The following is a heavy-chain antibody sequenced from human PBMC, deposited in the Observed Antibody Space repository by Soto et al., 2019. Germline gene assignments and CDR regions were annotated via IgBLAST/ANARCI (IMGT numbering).Heavy chain of an antibody. D-gene: IGHD3-16*01. J-gene: IGHJ4*02. Sequence: SETLSLTCTVSGGSTSSDNYWSWIRQPPGKGPEWIGHIYYSGNTDYNPSLKSRLAISIDTSKNQFSLKLSSVTAADTAVYFCAREGGESSDGLYYFDSWGQGALVTVSS. CDR1: GGSTSSDNY. CDR3: AREGGESSDGLYYFDS. CDR2: IYYSGNT. V-gene: IGHV4-30-4*01.